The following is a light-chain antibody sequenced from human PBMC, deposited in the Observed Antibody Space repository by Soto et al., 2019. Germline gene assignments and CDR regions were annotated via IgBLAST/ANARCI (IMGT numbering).Light chain of an antibody. CDR1: QSVSSNY. CDR3: QQYGDSPWT. J-gene: IGKJ1*01. Sequence: DILLTQSPGTLSLSPGETVTLSCRASQSVSSNYLAWYQQRRGRAPRLLIYGASTRATGIPDRFSGSGSGTDFTLAISRLETEDFAVYYCQQYGDSPWTFGQGTKVDIK. CDR2: GAS. V-gene: IGKV3-20*01.